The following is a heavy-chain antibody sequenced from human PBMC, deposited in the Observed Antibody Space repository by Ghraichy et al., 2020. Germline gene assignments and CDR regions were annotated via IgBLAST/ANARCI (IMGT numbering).Heavy chain of an antibody. CDR3: ARDGHIVVVPAANYYYYYMDV. CDR2: ISSSSSYI. CDR1: GFTFSSYS. Sequence: GGSLRLSCAASGFTFSSYSMNWVRQAPGKGLEWVSSISSSSSYIYYADSVKGRFTISRDNAKNSLYLQMNSLRAEDTAVYYCARDGHIVVVPAANYYYYYMDVWGKGTTVTVSS. V-gene: IGHV3-21*01. D-gene: IGHD2-2*01. J-gene: IGHJ6*03.